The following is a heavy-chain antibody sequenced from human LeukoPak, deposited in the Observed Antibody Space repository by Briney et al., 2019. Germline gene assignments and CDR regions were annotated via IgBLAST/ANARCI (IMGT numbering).Heavy chain of an antibody. D-gene: IGHD3-10*01. CDR1: GFTFSACE. V-gene: IGHV3-48*03. Sequence: PGGSLTLSCAISGFTFSACELTWVRQAPGKGLEWVSYISRSGSTRYYADSVKGRFTISRDNAKNSLYLQMNSLRAEDTAVYYCARVATMVRVPLDASDICGQGTMVSVSS. CDR3: ARVATMVRVPLDASDI. J-gene: IGHJ3*02. CDR2: ISRSGSTR.